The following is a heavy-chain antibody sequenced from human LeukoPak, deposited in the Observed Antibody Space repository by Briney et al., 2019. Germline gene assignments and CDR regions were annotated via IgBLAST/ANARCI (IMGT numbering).Heavy chain of an antibody. CDR1: GSTFSSYA. CDR2: VIPIFGTA. Sequence: ASVKVSCKASGSTFSSYAISWVRQAPGQGLEWMGRVIPIFGTANYAQKFQGRVTITTDESTSTAYMELSSLRSEDTAVYYCARAPRIAVADIFDYWGQGTLVTVSS. D-gene: IGHD6-19*01. V-gene: IGHV1-69*05. CDR3: ARAPRIAVADIFDY. J-gene: IGHJ4*02.